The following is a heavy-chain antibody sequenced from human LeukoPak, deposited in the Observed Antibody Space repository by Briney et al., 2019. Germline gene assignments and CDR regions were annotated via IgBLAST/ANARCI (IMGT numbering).Heavy chain of an antibody. CDR1: GGTFSSYA. Sequence: GASVKASCKASGGTFSSYAISWVRQAPGQGLEWMGGIIPIFGTANYAQKLQGRVTMTTDTSTSTAYMELRSLRSDDTAVYYCARNYDFWSGYYWISGDYYYYYMDVWGKGTTVTVSS. V-gene: IGHV1-69*05. D-gene: IGHD3-3*01. CDR2: IIPIFGTA. J-gene: IGHJ6*03. CDR3: ARNYDFWSGYYWISGDYYYYYMDV.